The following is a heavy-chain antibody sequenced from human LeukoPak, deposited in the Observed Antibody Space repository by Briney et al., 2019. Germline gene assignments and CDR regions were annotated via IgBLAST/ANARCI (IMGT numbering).Heavy chain of an antibody. CDR3: ATAPVVVPAAILGMDV. V-gene: IGHV1-24*01. J-gene: IGHJ6*02. Sequence: ASVKVSCTVSGYTLTELSMHWVRQAPGKGLEWMGGFDPEDGETIYAQKFQGRVTMTEDTSTDTAYMELSSLRSEDTAVYYCATAPVVVPAAILGMDVWGQGTTVTVSS. D-gene: IGHD2-2*01. CDR1: GYTLTELS. CDR2: FDPEDGET.